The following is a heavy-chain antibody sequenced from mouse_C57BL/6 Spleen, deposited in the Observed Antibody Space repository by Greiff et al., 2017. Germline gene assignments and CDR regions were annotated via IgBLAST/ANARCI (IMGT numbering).Heavy chain of an antibody. J-gene: IGHJ2*01. Sequence: QVQLQQSGAELVKPGASVKMSCKASGYTFTSYWITWVKQRPGQGLEWIGDIYPGSGSTNYNAKFKSKATLTVDTSSSPAYMQLSSLPSNDAGDYYCARGKGIDYWGQGTTVTVSS. CDR1: GYTFTSYW. CDR3: ARGKGIDY. CDR2: IYPGSGST. V-gene: IGHV1-55*01.